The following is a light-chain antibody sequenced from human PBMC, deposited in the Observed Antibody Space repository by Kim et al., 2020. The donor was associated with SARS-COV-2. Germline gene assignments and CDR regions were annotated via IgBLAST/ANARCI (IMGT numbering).Light chain of an antibody. CDR2: GAS. CDR1: QSVSSNS. J-gene: IGKJ2*03. CDR3: QQYGTSPYS. Sequence: LSPGERAPRSCRASQSVSSNSLVWYQQKPGQAPRLLMYGASNRATGIPDRFSGSGSGTDFTLTISRLEPEDFAVYYCQQYGTSPYSFGQGTKLEI. V-gene: IGKV3-20*01.